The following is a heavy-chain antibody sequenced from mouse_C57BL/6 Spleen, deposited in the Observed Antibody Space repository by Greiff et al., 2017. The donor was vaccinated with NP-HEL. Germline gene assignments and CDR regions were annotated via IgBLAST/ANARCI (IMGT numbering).Heavy chain of an antibody. CDR3: ARRVGDYGFAY. J-gene: IGHJ3*01. CDR1: GFTFSSYA. Sequence: EVKLVESGGGLVKPGGSLKLSCAASGFTFSSYAMSWVRQTPEKRLEWVATISAGGSYTYYPDNVKGRFTISRDNAKNNLYLQMSHLKSEDTAMYYCARRVGDYGFAYWGQGTLVTVSA. V-gene: IGHV5-4*03. D-gene: IGHD2-4*01. CDR2: ISAGGSYT.